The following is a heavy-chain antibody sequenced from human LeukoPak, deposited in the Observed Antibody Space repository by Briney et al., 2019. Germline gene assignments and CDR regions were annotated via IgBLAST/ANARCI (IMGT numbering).Heavy chain of an antibody. CDR1: GFTLSNYD. Sequence: PGGSLRLSCAASGFTLSNYDMHWVRQATGKGLEWVSAFHTAGDTHYSGSVKGRFATSRENAKNSFYLQMNNLRAGDTAVYYCARGSCSSSSCYERLNGLDVWGQGTPVTVSS. CDR3: ARGSCSSSSCYERLNGLDV. J-gene: IGHJ6*02. V-gene: IGHV3-13*01. D-gene: IGHD2-2*01. CDR2: FHTAGDT.